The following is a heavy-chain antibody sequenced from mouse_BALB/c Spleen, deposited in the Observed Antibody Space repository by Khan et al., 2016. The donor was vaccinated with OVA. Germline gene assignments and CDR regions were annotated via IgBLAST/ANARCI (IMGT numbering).Heavy chain of an antibody. CDR1: GFSLTTYG. CDR2: IWSGGNA. CDR3: ARNSDRYDFSY. D-gene: IGHD2-14*01. V-gene: IGHV2-4-1*01. Sequence: VKLEVSGPGLVQPSQSLSITCTVSGFSLTTYGIHWVRQSPGKGLEWLGVIWSGGNADYNAAFISRLSISKDNPKSQVFFKMNSLQADDTAIYYCARNSDRYDFSYWGQGTLVTVSA. J-gene: IGHJ3*01.